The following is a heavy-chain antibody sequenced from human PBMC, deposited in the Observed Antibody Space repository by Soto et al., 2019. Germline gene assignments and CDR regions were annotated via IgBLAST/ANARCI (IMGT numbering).Heavy chain of an antibody. V-gene: IGHV4-39*01. Sequence: SETLSLTCTVSGGSISSSSYYWGWIRQPPGKGLEWIGSIYYSGSTYYNPSLKSRVTISVDTSKNKFSLKLSSVTAADTAVYYCARNEAAAGTFDYWGQGNLVTVSS. CDR2: IYYSGST. D-gene: IGHD6-13*01. J-gene: IGHJ4*02. CDR3: ARNEAAAGTFDY. CDR1: GGSISSSSYY.